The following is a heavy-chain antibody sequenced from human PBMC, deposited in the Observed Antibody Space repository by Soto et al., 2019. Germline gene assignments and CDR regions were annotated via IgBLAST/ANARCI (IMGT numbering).Heavy chain of an antibody. D-gene: IGHD2-15*01. CDR1: GGSISSSTYY. CDR3: ARHARGSCYS. Sequence: SETLSLTCTVSGGSISSSTYYWGWIRQPPGKGLEWIGNIYYSGSTYYNPSLKSRVTISVDTSKNQFSLKLSSVTAADTAMYFCARHARGSCYSWGQGTLVTVPQ. J-gene: IGHJ4*02. V-gene: IGHV4-39*01. CDR2: IYYSGST.